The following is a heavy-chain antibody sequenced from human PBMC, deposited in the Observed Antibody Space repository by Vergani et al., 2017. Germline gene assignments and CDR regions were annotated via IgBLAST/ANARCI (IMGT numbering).Heavy chain of an antibody. CDR2: ISGHDHRT. V-gene: IGHV3-23*01. D-gene: IGHD2-2*01. J-gene: IGHJ4*02. CDR3: VRGQPGYQVLNAVNFDH. CDR1: GFRFREHG. Sequence: EVQLLESGGGSVQPGESLRLSCVASGFRFREHGMNWVRQAPGKGLEWVSGISGHDHRTLYADSVKGRFTISRDNGEESLYLQMHSLRGADTAVYYCVRGQPGYQVLNAVNFDHWGQGTLVTVSS.